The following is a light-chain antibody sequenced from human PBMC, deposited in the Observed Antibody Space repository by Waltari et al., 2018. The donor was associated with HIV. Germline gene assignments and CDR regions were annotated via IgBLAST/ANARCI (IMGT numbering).Light chain of an antibody. CDR2: RNN. Sequence: QAGLTQPPSVSQGLRQTATLTCTGNSNNVGNQGAAWVQPLQGHPPKLLSYRNNNRPSGISERLSASRSGNTASLTITGLQPEDEADYYCSAWDSSLSVWVFGGGTKLTVL. CDR1: SNNVGNQG. V-gene: IGLV10-54*01. J-gene: IGLJ3*02. CDR3: SAWDSSLSVWV.